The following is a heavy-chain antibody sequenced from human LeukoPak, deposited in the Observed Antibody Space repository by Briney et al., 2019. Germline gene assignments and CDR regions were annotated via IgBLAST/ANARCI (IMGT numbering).Heavy chain of an antibody. D-gene: IGHD4/OR15-4a*01. CDR3: ARDHDYGPDY. CDR2: IKPDSGAT. Sequence: ASLKLSCKTSGYSFTVHYLHWLRQAPGQGLEWMGWIKPDSGATNSAQNFQGRVTMTSDTSINTAYMELSSLTSDDTAMYYCARDHDYGPDYWGQGTLVTVSA. V-gene: IGHV1-2*02. CDR1: GYSFTVHY. J-gene: IGHJ4*02.